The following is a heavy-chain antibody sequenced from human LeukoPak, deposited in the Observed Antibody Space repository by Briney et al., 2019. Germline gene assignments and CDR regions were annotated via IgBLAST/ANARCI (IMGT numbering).Heavy chain of an antibody. Sequence: GGSLRLSCAASGFTFSSYWMSWVRQAPGKGLEWVSAISGSGGYTYYADSVKGRFTISRDNSKNTLYLQMNSLRAEDTAVYYCAKKIGGIAAAWDAFDIWGQGTMVTVSS. CDR3: AKKIGGIAAAWDAFDI. CDR2: ISGSGGYT. J-gene: IGHJ3*02. CDR1: GFTFSSYW. V-gene: IGHV3-23*01. D-gene: IGHD6-13*01.